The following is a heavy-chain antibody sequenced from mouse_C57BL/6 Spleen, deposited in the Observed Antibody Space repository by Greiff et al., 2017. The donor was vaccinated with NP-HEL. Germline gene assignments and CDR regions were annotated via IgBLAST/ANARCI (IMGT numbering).Heavy chain of an antibody. CDR3: TSYYGSSPYYAMDY. CDR2: IDPETGGT. D-gene: IGHD1-1*01. J-gene: IGHJ4*01. V-gene: IGHV1-15*01. CDR1: GYTFTDYE. Sequence: VQLQQSGAELVRPGASVTLSCKASGYTFTDYEMHWVKQTPVHGLEWIGAIDPETGGTAYNQKFKGKAIPTADKSSSTAYMELRSLTSEDSAVYYCTSYYGSSPYYAMDYWGQGTSVTVSS.